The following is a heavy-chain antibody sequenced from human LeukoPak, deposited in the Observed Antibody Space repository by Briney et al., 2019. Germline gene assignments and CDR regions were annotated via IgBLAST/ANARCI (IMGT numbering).Heavy chain of an antibody. V-gene: IGHV1-69*13. CDR1: GGTFSSYA. Sequence: GASVKVSCKASGGTFSSYAISWVRQAPGQGLEWMGGIIPIFGTANYAQKFQGRVTITADESTSTAYMELSSLRSEDTAMYYCARVSFRGYSYGYWFDPWGQGTLVTVSS. CDR3: ARVSFRGYSYGYWFDP. D-gene: IGHD5-18*01. CDR2: IIPIFGTA. J-gene: IGHJ5*02.